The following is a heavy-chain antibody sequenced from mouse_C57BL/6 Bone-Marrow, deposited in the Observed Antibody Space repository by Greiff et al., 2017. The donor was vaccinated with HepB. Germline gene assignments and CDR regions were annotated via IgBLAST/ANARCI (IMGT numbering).Heavy chain of an antibody. CDR2: ISYDGSN. CDR1: GYSITSGYY. CDR3: AREGTY. J-gene: IGHJ2*01. D-gene: IGHD3-3*01. V-gene: IGHV3-6*01. Sequence: EVQRVESGPGLVKPSQSLSLTCSVTGYSITSGYYWNWIRQFPGNKLEWMGYISYDGSNNYNPSLKNRISITRDTSKNQFFLKLNSVTTEDTATYYCAREGTYWGQGTTLTVSS.